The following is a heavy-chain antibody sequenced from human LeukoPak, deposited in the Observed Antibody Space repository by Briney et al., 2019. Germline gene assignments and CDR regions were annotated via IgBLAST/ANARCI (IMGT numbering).Heavy chain of an antibody. CDR1: GFTVSSNS. J-gene: IGHJ4*02. Sequence: GGSLRLSCTVSGFTVSSNSMSWVRQAPGRGLEWVSFIYSGTMHYSDSVKGRFTISRDNSKNTLYSQMNSLRGENTAVYYFARRAGAYSHPYDGWGQGTLVTASS. CDR3: ARRAGAYSHPYDG. CDR2: IYSGTM. V-gene: IGHV3-53*01. D-gene: IGHD4/OR15-4a*01.